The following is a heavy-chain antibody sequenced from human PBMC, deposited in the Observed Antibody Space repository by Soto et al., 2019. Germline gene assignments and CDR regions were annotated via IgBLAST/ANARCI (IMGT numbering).Heavy chain of an antibody. D-gene: IGHD6-19*01. CDR2: ILHDGNNR. CDR3: AREYSSAWKTLDY. J-gene: IGHJ4*02. CDR1: GFTFSNYI. Sequence: GGSLRLSCAASGFTFSNYILHWVRQAPGKGLEWVAMILHDGNNRYYADSVKGRFTISRDNSKNTLYLQMNSLRAEDTAVYYCAREYSSAWKTLDYWGQGTLVTVSS. V-gene: IGHV3-30-3*01.